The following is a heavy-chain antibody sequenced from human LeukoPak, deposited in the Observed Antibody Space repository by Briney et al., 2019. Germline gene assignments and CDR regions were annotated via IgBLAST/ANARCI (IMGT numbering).Heavy chain of an antibody. CDR1: GYTFTSYA. V-gene: IGHV1-3*01. Sequence: ASVKVSCKASGYTFTSYAMHWVRQAPGQRLEWMGWINAGNGNTKYSQKFQGRVTITRDTSASTAYVELSSLRSEDTAVYYCASGLGATTLPVGMDVWGQGTTVTVSS. CDR2: INAGNGNT. D-gene: IGHD1-26*01. CDR3: ASGLGATTLPVGMDV. J-gene: IGHJ6*02.